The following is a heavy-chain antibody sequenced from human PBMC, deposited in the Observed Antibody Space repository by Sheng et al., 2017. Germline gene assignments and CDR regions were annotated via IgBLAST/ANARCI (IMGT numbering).Heavy chain of an antibody. V-gene: IGHV4-39*01. J-gene: IGHJ4*02. CDR2: INYSGTT. D-gene: IGHD1-26*01. CDR1: RGSFTSNSFY. Sequence: QLQLQESGPGLVKPSETLSLTCTVSRGSFTSNSFYWAWIRQPPGKGLEWIGFINYSGTTYYQFVPRESSRHIRRHVQRTQFSLRLSSVTAADTAIYYCARLSGTYYGYWGQGTLVTVSS. CDR3: ARLSGTYYGY.